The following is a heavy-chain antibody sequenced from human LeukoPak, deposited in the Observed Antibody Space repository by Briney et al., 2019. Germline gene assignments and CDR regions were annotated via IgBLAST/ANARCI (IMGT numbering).Heavy chain of an antibody. J-gene: IGHJ4*02. V-gene: IGHV3-74*01. CDR2: ITPDGSST. D-gene: IGHD3-16*01. CDR1: GFSFSTYW. CDR3: SSQIPRGGN. Sequence: GGPLTLFCAASGFSFSTYWMHWVRQAPGKGPEWVSHITPDGSSTNYADSVKGQFTVSRDNAKNTLYLQMNSRRAEGAAVYYCSSQIPRGGNWGQGTLVTVSS.